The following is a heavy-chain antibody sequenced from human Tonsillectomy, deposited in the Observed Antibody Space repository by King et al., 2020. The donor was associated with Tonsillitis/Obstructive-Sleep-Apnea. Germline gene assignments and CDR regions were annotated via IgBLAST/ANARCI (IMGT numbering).Heavy chain of an antibody. CDR2: ISSNGGST. J-gene: IGHJ2*01. CDR1: GFTFSSYD. V-gene: IGHV3-23*01. Sequence: VQLLESGGGLVQPGGSLRLSCAASGFTFSSYDMSWVRQAPGKGLEWVSGISSNGGSTYYADSVKGRFTISRDNSKNTLYLQMNSLIAEDTAVYYCAKDENWYFDLWGRGTLVTVSS. CDR3: AKDENWYFDL.